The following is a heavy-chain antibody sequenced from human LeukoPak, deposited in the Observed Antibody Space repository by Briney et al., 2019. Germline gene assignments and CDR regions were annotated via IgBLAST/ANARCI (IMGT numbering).Heavy chain of an antibody. CDR1: GFTFSSYA. CDR2: ISYDGSNK. J-gene: IGHJ4*02. CDR3: ARDCVLRYQLLSAGLGY. D-gene: IGHD2-2*01. Sequence: GGSLRLSCAASGFTFSSYAMHWVRQAPGKGLEWVAVISYDGSNKYYADSVKGRFTISRDNSKNTLYLQMNSLRAEDTAVYYCARDCVLRYQLLSAGLGYWGQGTLVTVSS. V-gene: IGHV3-30-3*01.